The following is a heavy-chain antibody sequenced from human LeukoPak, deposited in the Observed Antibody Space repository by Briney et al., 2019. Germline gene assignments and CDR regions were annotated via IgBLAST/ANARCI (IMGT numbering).Heavy chain of an antibody. CDR3: ATDSYVSGSYYRLFY. D-gene: IGHD3-10*01. CDR2: IRYDGDNK. CDR1: GFTFSNYG. V-gene: IGHV3-30*02. Sequence: GGSLRLSCAASGFTFSNYGMHWVRQAPGKGLEWVTFIRYDGDNKYYAHSLKGRFTISRDNSKNTLYLQMNSLRAEDTAIYYCATDSYVSGSYYRLFYWGQGTLVTVSS. J-gene: IGHJ4*02.